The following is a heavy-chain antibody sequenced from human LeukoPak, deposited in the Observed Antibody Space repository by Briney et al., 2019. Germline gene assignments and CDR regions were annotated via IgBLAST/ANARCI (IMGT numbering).Heavy chain of an antibody. CDR1: GFTFSSYE. D-gene: IGHD4-17*01. CDR2: ISSSSSYI. J-gene: IGHJ3*02. V-gene: IGHV3-21*01. Sequence: GGSLRLSCAASGFTFSSYEMNWVRQAPGKGLEWVSSISSSSSYIYYADSVKGRFTISRDNAKNSLYLQMNSLRAEDTAVYYCARDGLNDYGDQLDAFDIWGQGTMVTVSS. CDR3: ARDGLNDYGDQLDAFDI.